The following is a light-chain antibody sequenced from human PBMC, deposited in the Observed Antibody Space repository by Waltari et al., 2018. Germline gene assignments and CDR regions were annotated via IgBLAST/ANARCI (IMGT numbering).Light chain of an antibody. Sequence: QSALTQPRSVSGSPGQSVTISCTGTSVGDYNFVSWYQQLPGKVPKLLIYDISKWPAGVPNRFSGSKSGNTASLTISGLQADDEADYYCCSYAGSHTSLIFGGGTRLTVL. J-gene: IGLJ2*01. CDR3: CSYAGSHTSLI. V-gene: IGLV2-11*01. CDR2: DIS. CDR1: SVGDYNF.